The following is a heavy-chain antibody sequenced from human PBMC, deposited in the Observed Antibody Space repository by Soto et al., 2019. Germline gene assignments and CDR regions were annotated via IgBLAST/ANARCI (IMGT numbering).Heavy chain of an antibody. Sequence: QVQLVQSGAEVKKPGSSVRVSCKASGGTLSHYGISWLRQAPGQGLEWMGGIIPVFGTANYAQKFQGRVTITADESKSTVYMDVTSLRSEDTAVYYCSRGDATKIVVTTYYAMDVWGQGTTVSVSS. V-gene: IGHV1-69*12. CDR3: SRGDATKIVVTTYYAMDV. CDR2: IIPVFGTA. CDR1: GGTLSHYG. D-gene: IGHD4-17*01. J-gene: IGHJ6*02.